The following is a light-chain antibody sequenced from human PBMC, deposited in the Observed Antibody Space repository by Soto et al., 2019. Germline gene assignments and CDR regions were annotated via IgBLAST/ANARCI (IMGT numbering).Light chain of an antibody. CDR2: GAS. J-gene: IGKJ5*01. CDR3: QQYGSSPRT. Sequence: EIVLTQYTGTLSLSRVERATLSCSASQSVSSTYLAWYQQKPGQAPRLLIYGASSRATGIPDRFSGSGSGTDFTLTISRLEPEDFAVYYCQQYGSSPRTFGQVTLLEVK. CDR1: QSVSSTY. V-gene: IGKV3-20*01.